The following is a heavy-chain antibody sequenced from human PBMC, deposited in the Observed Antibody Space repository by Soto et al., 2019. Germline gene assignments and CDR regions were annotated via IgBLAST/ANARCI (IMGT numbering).Heavy chain of an antibody. CDR3: ARGDKMITFGGVIVISGLEH. CDR2: MNPNSGNT. V-gene: IGHV1-8*01. D-gene: IGHD3-16*02. Sequence: ASVKVSCKASGYTFTSYDINWVRQATGQGLEWMGWMNPNSGNTGYAQKFQGRVTMTRNTSISTAYMELSSLRSEDTAVYYCARGDKMITFGGVIVISGLEHWGQGTLVTVSS. CDR1: GYTFTSYD. J-gene: IGHJ4*02.